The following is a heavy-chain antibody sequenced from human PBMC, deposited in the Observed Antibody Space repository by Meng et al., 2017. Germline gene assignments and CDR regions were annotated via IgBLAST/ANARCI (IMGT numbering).Heavy chain of an antibody. Sequence: QLRGDGAGLVRTQENQALTCMFACFSVSSVRYCCSCHRPHPWQGLVSSVYIYDSESTNYNSSQRRRATKTVDTTNNLFSLMLSMVPAEDTAIYCCARDAITDTAMIPWGQGTLVTVSS. CDR1: CFSVSSVRYC. CDR3: ARDAITDTAMIP. J-gene: IGHJ5*02. CDR2: IYDSEST. D-gene: IGHD5-18*01. V-gene: IGHV4-61*01.